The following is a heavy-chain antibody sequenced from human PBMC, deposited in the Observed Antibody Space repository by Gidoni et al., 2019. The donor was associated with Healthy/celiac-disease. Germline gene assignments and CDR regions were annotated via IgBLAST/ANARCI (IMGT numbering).Heavy chain of an antibody. CDR3: ASYDYSLHYFDY. CDR1: GGSISSYY. J-gene: IGHJ4*02. CDR2: IYYSGST. Sequence: QVQLQESAPGLVTPSETLSLTCPVSGGSISSYYWSWIRQPPGKGLEWIGYIYYSGSTNYNPSLKSRVTISVDTSKNQFSLKLSSVTAADTAVYYCASYDYSLHYFDYWGQGTLVTVSS. V-gene: IGHV4-59*08. D-gene: IGHD4-4*01.